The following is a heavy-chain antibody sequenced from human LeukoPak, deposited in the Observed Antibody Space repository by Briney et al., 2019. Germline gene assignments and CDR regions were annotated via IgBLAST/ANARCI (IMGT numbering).Heavy chain of an antibody. Sequence: GGSLRLSCAASGFRFSDYYMNWIRQVPGKGLEWLSYISGTSTDTNYADSVRGRFTISRDNAKNLLFLQMDSLRVEDTALYYWVRQGRLAEFWGQGTLVTVSS. CDR2: ISGTSTDT. V-gene: IGHV3-11*03. J-gene: IGHJ4*02. CDR3: VRQGRLAEF. CDR1: GFRFSDYY. D-gene: IGHD1-14*01.